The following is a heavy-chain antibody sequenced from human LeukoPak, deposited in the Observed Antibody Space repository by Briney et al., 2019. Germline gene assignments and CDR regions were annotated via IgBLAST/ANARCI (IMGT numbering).Heavy chain of an antibody. CDR1: GYSISSGYY. CDR2: IYHGGST. D-gene: IGHD6-13*01. CDR3: ARHRRQQLVSPFDY. J-gene: IGHJ4*02. V-gene: IGHV4-38-2*02. Sequence: SETLSLTCTVSGYSISSGYYWGWIRQPPGKGLEWIGSIYHGGSTYYNPSLKSRITMSVDTSKNQFSLKLSSVTAADTAVYYCARHRRQQLVSPFDYWGQGTLVTVSS.